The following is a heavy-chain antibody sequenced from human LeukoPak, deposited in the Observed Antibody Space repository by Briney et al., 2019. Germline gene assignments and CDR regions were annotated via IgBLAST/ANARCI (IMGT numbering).Heavy chain of an antibody. V-gene: IGHV3-23*01. Sequence: PGGSLRLSCAASGFTFSSYAMSWVRQAPGKGLEWVSAISGSGGSTYYADFVKGRFTISRDNSKNTLYLQMNSLRAEDTAVYYCAKHPRHTVVTIFDYWGQGTLVTVSS. D-gene: IGHD4-23*01. CDR3: AKHPRHTVVTIFDY. CDR1: GFTFSSYA. CDR2: ISGSGGST. J-gene: IGHJ4*02.